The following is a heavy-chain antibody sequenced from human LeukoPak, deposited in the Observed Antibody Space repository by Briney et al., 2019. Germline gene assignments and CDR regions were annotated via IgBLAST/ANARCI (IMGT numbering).Heavy chain of an antibody. CDR1: GFTFSSYG. Sequence: GGSLRLSCAASGFTFSSYGMHWVRQAPGKGLEWVAVISYDGSNKYYADSVKGRFTISRDNSKNTLYLQMNSLRAEDTAVYYCAKLIPLVDCSSTSCYGFDYWGQGTLVTVSS. D-gene: IGHD2-2*01. CDR2: ISYDGSNK. J-gene: IGHJ4*02. CDR3: AKLIPLVDCSSTSCYGFDY. V-gene: IGHV3-30*18.